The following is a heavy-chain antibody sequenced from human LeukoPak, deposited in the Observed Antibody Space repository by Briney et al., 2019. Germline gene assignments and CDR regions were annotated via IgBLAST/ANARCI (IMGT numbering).Heavy chain of an antibody. CDR1: GFTFSTYA. J-gene: IGHJ3*02. Sequence: SGGSLRLSCAASGFTFSTYAMTWVRQAPGKGLEWVSYISSSGSTIYYADSVKGRFTISRDNAKNSLYLQMNSLRAEDTAVYYCAREPPGGYDILTGYYIDAFDIWGQGTMVTVSS. CDR3: AREPPGGYDILTGYYIDAFDI. CDR2: ISSSGSTI. D-gene: IGHD3-9*01. V-gene: IGHV3-48*03.